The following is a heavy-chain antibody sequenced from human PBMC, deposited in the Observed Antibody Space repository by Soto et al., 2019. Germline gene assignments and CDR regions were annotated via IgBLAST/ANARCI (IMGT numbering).Heavy chain of an antibody. CDR1: GFTFSSYS. CDR2: ISSSSSYI. J-gene: IGHJ6*02. D-gene: IGHD5-12*01. V-gene: IGHV3-21*01. Sequence: PVGSLRLSCAASGFTFSSYSMNWVRQAPGKGLEWVSSISSSSSYIYYADSVKGRFTISRDNAKNSLYLQMNSLRAEDTAVYYCASSLEMAFYYYYYGMDVWGQGTTVTVSS. CDR3: ASSLEMAFYYYYYGMDV.